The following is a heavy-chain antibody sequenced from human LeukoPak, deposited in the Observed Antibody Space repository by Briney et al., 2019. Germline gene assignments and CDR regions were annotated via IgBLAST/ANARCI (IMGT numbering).Heavy chain of an antibody. Sequence: ASVKVSCKASGYTFTSYGISWVRQGPGQGLEWMGWISAYNGNTNYAQKLQGRVTMTTDTSTSTAYMELRSLRSDDTAVYYCATPLYSYGPLGGAFDIWGQGTMVTVSS. J-gene: IGHJ3*02. D-gene: IGHD5-18*01. CDR2: ISAYNGNT. CDR1: GYTFTSYG. CDR3: ATPLYSYGPLGGAFDI. V-gene: IGHV1-18*01.